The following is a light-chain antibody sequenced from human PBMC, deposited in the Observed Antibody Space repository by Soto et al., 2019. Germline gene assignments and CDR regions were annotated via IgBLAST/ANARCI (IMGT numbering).Light chain of an antibody. CDR1: QSISSN. CDR2: GAS. J-gene: IGKJ1*01. V-gene: IGKV3-15*01. Sequence: EVLMAQSPATLSVSPGERATLSCRASQSISSNLAWYQQKPGQAPRLLIYGASTRATGVPARFSGSGSGTEFTLTISSLQSEDFALYYCQQYQNLWTFGQGTKVDIK. CDR3: QQYQNLWT.